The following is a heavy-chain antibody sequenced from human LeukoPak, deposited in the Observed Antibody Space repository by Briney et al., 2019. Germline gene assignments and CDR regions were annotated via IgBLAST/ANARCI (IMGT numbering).Heavy chain of an antibody. D-gene: IGHD3-22*01. Sequence: GGSLRLSCAASGFTLSRLRMHWVRQAPGKGREGVADIWYDGSNKYYADSVKGRFTISRDNSKNTLYLEMNSLRAEDTAVYYCARDYYYDSSGYWDYYFDYWGPGTLVSVS. J-gene: IGHJ4*02. CDR2: IWYDGSNK. V-gene: IGHV3-33*01. CDR3: ARDYYYDSSGYWDYYFDY. CDR1: GFTLSRLR.